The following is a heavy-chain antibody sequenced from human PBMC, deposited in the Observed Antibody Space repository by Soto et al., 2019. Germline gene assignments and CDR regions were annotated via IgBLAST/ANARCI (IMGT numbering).Heavy chain of an antibody. J-gene: IGHJ5*02. D-gene: IGHD2-15*01. Sequence: QLQLQESGPGLVKPSETLSLTCTVSGGSISSSSYYWGWIRQPPGKGLEWIGSIYYSGSTYYNPSLKSRVTISVDTSKNQFSLKLSSVTAADTAVYYCARIGAVVVVAATRDNWFDPWGQGTLVTVSS. CDR2: IYYSGST. V-gene: IGHV4-39*01. CDR1: GGSISSSSYY. CDR3: ARIGAVVVVAATRDNWFDP.